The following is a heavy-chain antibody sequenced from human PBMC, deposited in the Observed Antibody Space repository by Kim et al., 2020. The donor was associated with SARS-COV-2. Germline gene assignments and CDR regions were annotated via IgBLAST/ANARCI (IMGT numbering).Heavy chain of an antibody. Sequence: SVKGRFTISRDNSKNTAYLQMNSLTTEDTAVYYCTKGYCTSTACYPKFDPWGQGTLVTVSS. CDR3: TKGYCTSTACYPKFDP. V-gene: IGHV3-73*01. J-gene: IGHJ5*02. D-gene: IGHD2-2*01.